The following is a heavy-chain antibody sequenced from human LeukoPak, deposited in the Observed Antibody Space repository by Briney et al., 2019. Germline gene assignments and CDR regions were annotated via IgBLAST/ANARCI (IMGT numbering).Heavy chain of an antibody. Sequence: PGGSLRLSCAASGFTFSKYAMSWVRQSPGKGLECVSSINDSGSNRYYADSVKGRFTISRDRSKSTLYLQMNSLRAKDTAVYFCAKDVLFDDFWSGYPAWGQGTRVTVSP. D-gene: IGHD3-3*01. CDR3: AKDVLFDDFWSGYPA. CDR2: INDSGSNR. J-gene: IGHJ5*02. V-gene: IGHV3-23*01. CDR1: GFTFSKYA.